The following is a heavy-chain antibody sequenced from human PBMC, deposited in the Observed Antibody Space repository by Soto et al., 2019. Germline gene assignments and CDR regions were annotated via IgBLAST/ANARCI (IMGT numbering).Heavy chain of an antibody. CDR3: ATQLSIAANDAFDI. J-gene: IGHJ3*02. Sequence: ASVKVSCKVSGYTLTELSMHWVRQAPGKGLEWMGGFDPEDGETIYAQKFQGRVTMTEDTSTDTAYMELSSLRSEDTAVYYCATQLSIAANDAFDIWGQGTMVTVSS. V-gene: IGHV1-24*01. D-gene: IGHD6-6*01. CDR2: FDPEDGET. CDR1: GYTLTELS.